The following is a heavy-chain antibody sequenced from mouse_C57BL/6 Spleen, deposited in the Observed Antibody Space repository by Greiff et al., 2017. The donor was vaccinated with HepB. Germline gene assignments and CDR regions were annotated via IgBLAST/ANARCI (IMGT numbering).Heavy chain of an antibody. CDR3: TRDRGSFYAMDY. Sequence: DVKLVESEGGLVQPGSSMKLSCTASGFTFSDYYMAWVRQVPEKGLEWVANIHYDGSSTYYLDSLKSRFIISRDNAKNLLYLQMSSLKSEDTATYYCTRDRGSFYAMDYWGQGTSVTVSS. V-gene: IGHV5-16*01. J-gene: IGHJ4*01. CDR2: IHYDGSST. D-gene: IGHD3-1*01. CDR1: GFTFSDYY.